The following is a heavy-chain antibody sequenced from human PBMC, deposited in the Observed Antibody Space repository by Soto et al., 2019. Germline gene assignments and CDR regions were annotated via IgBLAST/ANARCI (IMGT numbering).Heavy chain of an antibody. V-gene: IGHV5-51*01. CDR3: ARHRGAVAAGWFDP. CDR1: GYTFTSYW. D-gene: IGHD6-13*01. CDR2: IYPGDSDT. J-gene: IGHJ5*02. Sequence: LGESLKISCKASGYTFTSYWIVWVRQMPGKGLEWMGIIYPGDSDTKYSPSFQGQVTFSVDKSINTAYLQWSSLKASDTAMYYCARHRGAVAAGWFDPWGQGTLVTVSS.